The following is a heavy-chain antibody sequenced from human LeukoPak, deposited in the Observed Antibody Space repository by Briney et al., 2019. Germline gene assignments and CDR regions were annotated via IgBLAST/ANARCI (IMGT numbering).Heavy chain of an antibody. CDR1: GFTFNSYA. J-gene: IGHJ6*03. V-gene: IGHV3-33*07. CDR2: IWYDGSNK. CDR3: ARARGWQPNYYYYYMDV. Sequence: PGGSLTLSCIPSGFTFNSYAMFWVRQAPGKGLEWVSLIWYDGSNKYYTDSVKGRFTISRDNYKNTLFLQMNSVRAEDTAVYYCARARGWQPNYYYYYMDVWGTGTAVTVSS. D-gene: IGHD2-15*01.